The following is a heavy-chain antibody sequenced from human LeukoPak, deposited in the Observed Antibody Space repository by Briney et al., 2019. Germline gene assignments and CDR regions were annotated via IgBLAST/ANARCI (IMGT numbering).Heavy chain of an antibody. Sequence: SETLSLTCTVSGGSVSRGSYYWSWIRQPPGKGLEWIGYIYYSGSTNYNPSLKSRVTISVDTSKNQFSLKLSSVTAADTAVYYCARDYTIFGVAQNWFDPWGQGTLVTVSS. CDR3: ARDYTIFGVAQNWFDP. CDR2: IYYSGST. V-gene: IGHV4-61*01. J-gene: IGHJ5*02. CDR1: GGSVSRGSYY. D-gene: IGHD3-3*01.